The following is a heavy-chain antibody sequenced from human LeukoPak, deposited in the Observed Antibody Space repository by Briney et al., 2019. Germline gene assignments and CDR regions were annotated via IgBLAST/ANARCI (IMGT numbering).Heavy chain of an antibody. Sequence: PGGSLKPSCAASGFTFSGSAIHWVRQSSGKGLEWVGQIDKKDKGYATATAYAASVTGRFTISRGDSINTAYLQMKSLRTEDTALYYCTRDSGTYNWFDPWGQGTLVTVSS. CDR1: GFTFSGSA. V-gene: IGHV3-73*01. CDR2: IDKKDKGYATAT. J-gene: IGHJ5*02. D-gene: IGHD1-26*01. CDR3: TRDSGTYNWFDP.